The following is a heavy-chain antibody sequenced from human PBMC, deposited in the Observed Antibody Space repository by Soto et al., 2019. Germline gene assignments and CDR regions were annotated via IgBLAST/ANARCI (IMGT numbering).Heavy chain of an antibody. Sequence: QVQLVQSGAEVKEPGSSVKVSCKASGDLFNNHAFNWVRQDPGQGLEWMGRISPLFSTTNYAQKFQGRVTIGADELTTVVYLEVNNLESDDSAIYYCAASSAIAAAGYFKFWGQGTLVTVSP. CDR1: GDLFNNHA. D-gene: IGHD6-13*01. J-gene: IGHJ4*02. CDR3: AASSAIAAAGYFKF. V-gene: IGHV1-69*01. CDR2: ISPLFSTT.